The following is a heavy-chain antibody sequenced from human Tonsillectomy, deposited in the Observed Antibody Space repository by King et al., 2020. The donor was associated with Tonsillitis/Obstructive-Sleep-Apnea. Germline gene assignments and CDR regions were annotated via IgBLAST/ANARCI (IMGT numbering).Heavy chain of an antibody. D-gene: IGHD3-3*01. V-gene: IGHV3-64D*06. CDR2: ISSNGGST. CDR3: VKDQSNLMFGVVILYT. J-gene: IGHJ4*02. Sequence: VQLVESGGGLVQPGGSLRLSCSASGFTFSSYAMHWVRQAPGKGLEYVSAISSNGGSTYYADSVKGRLTISRDNSKNTLYLQMSSLRAEDTAVYYCVKDQSNLMFGVVILYTWGQGTLVTVSS. CDR1: GFTFSSYA.